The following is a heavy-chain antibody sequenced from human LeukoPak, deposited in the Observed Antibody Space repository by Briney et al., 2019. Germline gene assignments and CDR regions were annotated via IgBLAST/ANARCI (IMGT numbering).Heavy chain of an antibody. Sequence: ASVKVSCKASGYTFTGSYMHWVQQAPGQGLEWMGRINPNSGGTNYAQKFQGRVTMTRDTSISTAYMELSRLRSDDTAVYYCASIAAAGTIRFDPWGQGTLVTVSS. V-gene: IGHV1-2*06. CDR2: INPNSGGT. CDR1: GYTFTGSY. CDR3: ASIAAAGTIRFDP. D-gene: IGHD6-13*01. J-gene: IGHJ5*02.